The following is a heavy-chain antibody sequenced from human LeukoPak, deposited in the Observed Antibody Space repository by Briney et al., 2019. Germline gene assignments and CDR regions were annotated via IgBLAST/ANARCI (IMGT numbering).Heavy chain of an antibody. CDR3: AKDISGSGKYYFDY. J-gene: IGHJ4*02. CDR1: GFTFDDYA. CDR2: ISWNSGSI. Sequence: TGGSLRLSCAASGFTFDDYAMHWVRQAPGKGLEWVSGISWNSGSIGYADSVKGRFTISRDNAKNSLYLQMNSLRAEDTALYYRAKDISGSGKYYFDYWGQGTLVTVSS. D-gene: IGHD3-10*01. V-gene: IGHV3-9*01.